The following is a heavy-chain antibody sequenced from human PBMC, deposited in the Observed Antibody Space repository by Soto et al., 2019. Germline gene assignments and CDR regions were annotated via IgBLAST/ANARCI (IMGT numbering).Heavy chain of an antibody. CDR2: IIPIFGTA. Sequence: QVQLVQSGAEVKKPGSSVKVSCKASGGTFSSYAISWVRQAPGQGLEWMGGIIPIFGTANYAQKFQGRVTITADESTSTAYMELSSLRSEDTAVYYCARDRGYCSSTSCYTGDYYYYGMDVWSQGTTVTVSS. J-gene: IGHJ6*02. D-gene: IGHD2-2*02. CDR1: GGTFSSYA. V-gene: IGHV1-69*01. CDR3: ARDRGYCSSTSCYTGDYYYYGMDV.